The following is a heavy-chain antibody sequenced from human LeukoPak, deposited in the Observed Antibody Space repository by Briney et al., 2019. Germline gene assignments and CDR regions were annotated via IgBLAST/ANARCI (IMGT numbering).Heavy chain of an antibody. D-gene: IGHD2-2*01. CDR3: ARDGGRTSSDAVEI. CDR1: GGSISSSRYY. J-gene: IGHJ3*02. CDR2: IYNTGST. V-gene: IGHV4-39*07. Sequence: SEALSLTCTVSGGSISSSRYYWGWIRQPPGKGLEWIGSIYNTGSTYYSPSLKSRVTISVDSAKNQFSLILTSVTAADTAVYYCARDGGRTSSDAVEIWGQGTMVTVSS.